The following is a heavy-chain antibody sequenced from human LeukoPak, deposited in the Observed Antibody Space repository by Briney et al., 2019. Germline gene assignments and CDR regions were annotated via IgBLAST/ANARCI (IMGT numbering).Heavy chain of an antibody. V-gene: IGHV3-7*01. CDR3: ARTDSYQQLLISYLFDF. CDR2: IKQDGSEK. Sequence: GGSLRLSCAASGFTFSSYWMSWVRQAPGKGLEWVANIKQDGSEKYSVDSVKGRFTISRDNAKKSLYLQMNSLRAEDTAVYYCARTDSYQQLLISYLFDFWGQGSLVTVPS. CDR1: GFTFSSYW. D-gene: IGHD2-2*01. J-gene: IGHJ4*02.